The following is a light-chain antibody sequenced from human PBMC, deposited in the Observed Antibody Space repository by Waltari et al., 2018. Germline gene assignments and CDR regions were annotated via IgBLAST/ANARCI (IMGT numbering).Light chain of an antibody. V-gene: IGKV1-9*01. J-gene: IGKJ2*01. CDR3: QQLNSYPLT. CDR1: QGISSY. Sequence: IQLTQSPSSLSASVEDRVTITCRASQGISSYLAWYQQKPGKAPKLLIYGASTLQSGVPSSFSGSGSGTDFTLTISSLQPEDFATYYCQQLNSYPLTFGQGTKLEIK. CDR2: GAS.